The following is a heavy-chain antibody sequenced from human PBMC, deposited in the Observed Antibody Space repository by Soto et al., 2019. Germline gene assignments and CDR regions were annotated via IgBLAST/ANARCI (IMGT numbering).Heavy chain of an antibody. CDR1: GASVKGYY. CDR3: ARVGGVVVYQNGGSWFDP. J-gene: IGHJ5*02. CDR2: VYYSRTT. Sequence: QVQLQESAPGMVRPSETLSVTCSVSGASVKGYYWSWIRQFPGKGLEWIGYVYYSRTTKYNPSLKCRFTISLDTSKNQVSLNVTSVTDADTAVYYCARVGGVVVYQNGGSWFDPWGQGTLVTVSS. D-gene: IGHD3-3*01. V-gene: IGHV4-59*02.